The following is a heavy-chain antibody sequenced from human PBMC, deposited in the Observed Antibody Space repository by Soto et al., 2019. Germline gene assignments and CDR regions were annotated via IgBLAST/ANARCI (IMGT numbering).Heavy chain of an antibody. CDR3: AKIFRYGDPEY. J-gene: IGHJ4*02. CDR2: VSVSGDST. Sequence: PGGSLRLSCTASGFTFSTYGMSWVRQAPGKGLDWVSAVSVSGDSTYYAGSVKGRFTISRDNSKSTLYLQMNSLRAEDTAVYYCAKIFRYGDPEYWGQGALVTVSS. CDR1: GFTFSTYG. D-gene: IGHD2-21*02. V-gene: IGHV3-23*01.